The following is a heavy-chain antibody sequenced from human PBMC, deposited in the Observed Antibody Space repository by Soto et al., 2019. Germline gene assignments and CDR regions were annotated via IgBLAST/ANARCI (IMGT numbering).Heavy chain of an antibody. D-gene: IGHD2-21*01. J-gene: IGHJ5*02. CDR1: GGSISRYF. CDR3: AHFSDLEWFDP. Sequence: QVQLQESGPGLVRPSETLSLTCTVSGGSISRYFWRWIRQSPGKGLEWIGYIFYTRSTTYNPSLNSRVTISIDTSKNQSSLRLSSMTAADTAVYYCAHFSDLEWFDPWGQGTLVTVSS. CDR2: IFYTRST. V-gene: IGHV4-59*01.